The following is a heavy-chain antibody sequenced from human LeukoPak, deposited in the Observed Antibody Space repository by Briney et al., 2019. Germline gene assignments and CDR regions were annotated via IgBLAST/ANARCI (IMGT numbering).Heavy chain of an antibody. V-gene: IGHV1-2*02. Sequence: ASVKVSCKASGYTFTGYYMHWVRQAPGQGLEWMGWINPNSGGTNYAQKFQGRVTMTRDTSISTAYMELSRLRSDDTAVYYCARDRLYYDFWSGYYTEYYFDYWGQGTQVTVSS. CDR1: GYTFTGYY. J-gene: IGHJ4*02. D-gene: IGHD3-3*01. CDR3: ARDRLYYDFWSGYYTEYYFDY. CDR2: INPNSGGT.